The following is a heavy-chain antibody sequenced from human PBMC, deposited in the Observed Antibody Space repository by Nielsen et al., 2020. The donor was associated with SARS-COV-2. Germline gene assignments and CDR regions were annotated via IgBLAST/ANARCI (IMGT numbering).Heavy chain of an antibody. CDR2: IYYSGST. Sequence: SETLSLTCTVSGGSISSGGYYWSWIRQHPGKGLEWIGYIYYSGSTYYNPSLKSRVTISVDTSKNQFSLKLSSVTAADTAVYYCARGRTLVDCSGGSCPFDPWGQGTLVTVSS. CDR1: GGSISSGGYY. J-gene: IGHJ5*02. V-gene: IGHV4-31*03. CDR3: ARGRTLVDCSGGSCPFDP. D-gene: IGHD2-15*01.